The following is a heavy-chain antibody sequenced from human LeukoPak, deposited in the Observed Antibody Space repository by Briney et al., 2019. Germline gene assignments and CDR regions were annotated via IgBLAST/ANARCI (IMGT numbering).Heavy chain of an antibody. V-gene: IGHV4-39*07. CDR2: IYYSGST. D-gene: IGHD1-1*01. CDR1: GGSISSSSYY. Sequence: SETLSLTCTVSGGSISSSSYYWGWIRQPPGKGLEWIGSIYYSGSTYYNPSLKSRVTISVDTSKNQFSLKLSSVTAADTAVYYCASGFRGQLGYLDYWGQGTLVTVSS. J-gene: IGHJ4*02. CDR3: ASGFRGQLGYLDY.